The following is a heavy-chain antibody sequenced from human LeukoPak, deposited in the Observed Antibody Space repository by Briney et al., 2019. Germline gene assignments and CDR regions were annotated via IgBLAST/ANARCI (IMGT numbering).Heavy chain of an antibody. Sequence: SETLSLTCTVSGYSISSGYYWGWIRQPPGKGLEWIGRIYHSGSTYYNPSLKTRLTISVDTSKNQFSLKLSSVTAADTAVYYCARVEDIAVAAVDYWGQGTLVTVSS. CDR2: IYHSGST. J-gene: IGHJ4*02. CDR3: ARVEDIAVAAVDY. CDR1: GYSISSGYY. D-gene: IGHD6-19*01. V-gene: IGHV4-38-2*02.